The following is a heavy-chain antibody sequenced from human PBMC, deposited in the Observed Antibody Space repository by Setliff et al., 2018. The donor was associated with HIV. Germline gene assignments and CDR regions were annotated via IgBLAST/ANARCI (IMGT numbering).Heavy chain of an antibody. D-gene: IGHD3-3*01. CDR3: ARGGGFWSGQLDY. V-gene: IGHV4-34*01. CDR2: INQSGIS. J-gene: IGHJ4*02. Sequence: TSETLSLTCAVYGGSFSDHYWTWIRQPPGKGLEWIGEINQSGISNFNPSLKSRVTMPIDTPKNQLSLKLSSVTAADTAVYFCARGGGFWSGQLDYWGQGTLVTVSS. CDR1: GGSFSDHY.